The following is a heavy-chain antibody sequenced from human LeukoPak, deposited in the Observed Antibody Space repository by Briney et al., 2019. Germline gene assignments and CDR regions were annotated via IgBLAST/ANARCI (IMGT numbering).Heavy chain of an antibody. V-gene: IGHV1-2*06. J-gene: IGHJ4*02. Sequence: ASVKVSCKASGYAFTGYHMHWVRQAPGQGLEWMGRINPNSGDTNYAQKFQGRVTMTRDTSISTAYMELSRLRSDDTAVYYCARDYCSSTSCLFDYWGQGTLVTVSS. D-gene: IGHD2-2*01. CDR2: INPNSGDT. CDR3: ARDYCSSTSCLFDY. CDR1: GYAFTGYH.